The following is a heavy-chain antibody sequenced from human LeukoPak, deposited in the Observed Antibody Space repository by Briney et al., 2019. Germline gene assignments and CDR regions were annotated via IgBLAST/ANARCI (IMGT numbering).Heavy chain of an antibody. CDR3: ARALAVAGSVGGLVD. J-gene: IGHJ4*02. V-gene: IGHV3-74*01. CDR1: GFTFSSYW. CDR2: INSDESST. D-gene: IGHD6-19*01. Sequence: GGSLRLSCAASGFTFSSYWMHWVRQAPGKGLMWLSHINSDESSTSYADSVKGRFTISRDNAQNTLYLQMNSLRAEDTAVYYCARALAVAGSVGGLVDWGQGTLVTVSS.